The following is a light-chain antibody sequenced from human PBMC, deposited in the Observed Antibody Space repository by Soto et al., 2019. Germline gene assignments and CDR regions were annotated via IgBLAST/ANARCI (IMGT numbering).Light chain of an antibody. J-gene: IGKJ2*01. Sequence: EIVLTQSPGTLSLSPGERATLSCRASQSVSSTYLAWYQKKPGQAPRLLIYGASSRATGIPDRFSGSASGTDFTLTINRLEPEDFAIYYCQQYGDSRTFGQGTKLEIK. CDR1: QSVSSTY. CDR3: QQYGDSRT. V-gene: IGKV3-20*01. CDR2: GAS.